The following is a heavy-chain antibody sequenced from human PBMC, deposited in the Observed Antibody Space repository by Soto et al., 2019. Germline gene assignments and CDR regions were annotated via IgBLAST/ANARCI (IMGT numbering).Heavy chain of an antibody. V-gene: IGHV3-30*18. CDR1: GFTFSSYA. J-gene: IGHJ4*02. Sequence: ESGGGVVQPGRSLRLSCAGSGFTFSSYAMHWVRQAPGKGLEWVAVISNDGSYKYYADSLKGRFIISRDNSKNTLYLQMNSLSAEDMAVYYCAKDLYYYDSSLDDYWGQGTLVSVSS. CDR2: ISNDGSYK. CDR3: AKDLYYYDSSLDDY. D-gene: IGHD3-22*01.